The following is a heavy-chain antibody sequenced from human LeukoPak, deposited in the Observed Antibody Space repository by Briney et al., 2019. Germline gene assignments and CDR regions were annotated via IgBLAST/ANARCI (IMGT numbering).Heavy chain of an antibody. CDR2: IYYSGST. D-gene: IGHD2-15*01. CDR1: GGSISSYY. Sequence: PSETLSLTCTVSGGSISSYYWSWIRQPPGKGLEWIGYIYYSGSTNYNPSLKSRVTISVDTSKNQFSLKLSSVTAADTAVYYCARVLPAPHEYSPYNWFDPWGQGTLVTVSS. J-gene: IGHJ5*02. V-gene: IGHV4-59*01. CDR3: ARVLPAPHEYSPYNWFDP.